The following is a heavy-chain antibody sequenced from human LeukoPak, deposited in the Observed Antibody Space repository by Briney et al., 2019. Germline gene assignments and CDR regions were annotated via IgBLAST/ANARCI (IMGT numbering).Heavy chain of an antibody. Sequence: SETLSLTCTVSGGSISSGGYYWSWIRQPPGKGLEWIGYIYHSGSTYYNPSLKSRVTISVDRSKNQFSLKLSSVTAADTAVYYCARDRFNDFWSGYYPSRGQGTLVTVSS. V-gene: IGHV4-30-2*01. CDR1: GGSISSGGYY. CDR2: IYHSGST. CDR3: ARDRFNDFWSGYYPS. D-gene: IGHD3-3*01. J-gene: IGHJ4*02.